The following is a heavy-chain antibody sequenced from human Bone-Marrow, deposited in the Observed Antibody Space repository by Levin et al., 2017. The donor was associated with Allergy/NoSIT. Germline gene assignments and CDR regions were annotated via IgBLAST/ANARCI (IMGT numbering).Heavy chain of an antibody. CDR3: AAATGTENGGGGILDF. J-gene: IGHJ4*02. CDR1: GYIITELS. D-gene: IGHD1-1*01. Sequence: RASVKVSCNVSGYIITELSMHWVRQAPGKGLEWMGGFHPEDDETIYAQKFQGRLTMTEDTSTDTAYMELNSLRSEDTAVYYCAAATGTENGGGGILDFWGQGTLVTVSS. CDR2: FHPEDDET. V-gene: IGHV1-24*01.